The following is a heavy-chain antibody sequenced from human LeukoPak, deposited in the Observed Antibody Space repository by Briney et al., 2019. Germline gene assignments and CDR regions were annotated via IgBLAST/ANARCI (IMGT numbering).Heavy chain of an antibody. CDR3: ARRMGSGATYPRTFDY. Sequence: SETLSLTCTVTGGSISTRNHYWGWLRQPPGKGLEWIGSIGYTGTTNSNPSLKRRVTLSVDTSKNQVSLTLSSVTAADTAVYFCARRMGSGATYPRTFDYWGQGTLVTVSS. V-gene: IGHV4-39*01. CDR1: GGSISTRNHY. CDR2: IGYTGTT. J-gene: IGHJ4*02. D-gene: IGHD2-8*02.